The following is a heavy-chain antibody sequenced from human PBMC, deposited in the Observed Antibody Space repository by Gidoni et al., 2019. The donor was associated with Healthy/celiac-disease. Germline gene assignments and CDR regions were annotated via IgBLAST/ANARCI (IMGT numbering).Heavy chain of an antibody. CDR2: IYYSGST. CDR3: ASGMEYSSSPDAFDI. CDR1: GGSISSYY. J-gene: IGHJ3*02. Sequence: QVQLQESGPGLVKPSETLALTCTVSGGSISSYYWSWIRQPPGKGLEWIGYIYYSGSTNSNPSLKSRVTISVDTSKNQFSLKLSSVTAADTAVYYCASGMEYSSSPDAFDIWGQGTMVTVSS. D-gene: IGHD6-6*01. V-gene: IGHV4-59*01.